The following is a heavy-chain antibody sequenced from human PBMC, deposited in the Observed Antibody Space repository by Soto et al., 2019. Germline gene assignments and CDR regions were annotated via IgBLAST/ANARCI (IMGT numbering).Heavy chain of an antibody. CDR3: ARIGYQLLGYYGLDV. D-gene: IGHD2-2*01. J-gene: IGHJ6*02. V-gene: IGHV4-30-4*01. Sequence: PSETLSLTCTVSGGSISSGDYHWSWLRQPPGQGLDPIGYIYYSGTTYYNPSLKSRVTISVATSKNQFSLKLSSVTAADTAVYYCARIGYQLLGYYGLDVWGQGTTVTVSS. CDR2: IYYSGTT. CDR1: GGSISSGDYH.